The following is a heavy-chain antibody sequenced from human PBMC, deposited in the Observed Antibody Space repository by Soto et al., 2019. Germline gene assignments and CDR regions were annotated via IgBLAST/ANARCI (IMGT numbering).Heavy chain of an antibody. Sequence: GGSLRLSCAASGFTFSSYAMNWVRQAPGKGLEWVSGISGNGGSKDYADSVKGRFTISRDNAKNTLDLQMNSLGAEDTAVYYCAKDSDIVIPPGARGLVGYCSGGSCSGFDYWGQGTLVTVSS. J-gene: IGHJ4*02. V-gene: IGHV3-23*01. CDR3: AKDSDIVIPPGARGLVGYCSGGSCSGFDY. CDR2: ISGNGGSK. D-gene: IGHD2-15*01. CDR1: GFTFSSYA.